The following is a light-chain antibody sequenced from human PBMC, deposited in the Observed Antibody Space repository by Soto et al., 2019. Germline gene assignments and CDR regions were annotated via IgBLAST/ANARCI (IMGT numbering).Light chain of an antibody. Sequence: SVLTISTGTLSLSPGERATLSCRASQRVSSYLAWYQQKPGQAPRLLIYGVSSRATGIPDRFSGSGSGTDFTLTISRLEPEDFAVYYCQQYVSPPLTFGGGTKVDIK. J-gene: IGKJ4*01. CDR1: QRVSSY. CDR2: GVS. CDR3: QQYVSPPLT. V-gene: IGKV3-20*01.